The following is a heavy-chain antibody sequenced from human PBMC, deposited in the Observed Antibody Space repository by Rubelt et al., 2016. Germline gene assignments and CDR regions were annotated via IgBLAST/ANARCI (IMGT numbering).Heavy chain of an antibody. D-gene: IGHD3-10*01. Sequence: QVQLQQWGAGLLKPSETLSLTCAVYGGSFSGYYWSWIRQPPGKGLEWIGEINHSGSTNYNPSLKSRVTISGERSKNQFSLRLSSVTAAETAVYYCARGANGSGSDGHWIDPWGQGTLVTVSS. CDR2: INHSGST. J-gene: IGHJ5*02. CDR3: ARGANGSGSDGHWIDP. V-gene: IGHV4-34*01. CDR1: GGSFSGYY.